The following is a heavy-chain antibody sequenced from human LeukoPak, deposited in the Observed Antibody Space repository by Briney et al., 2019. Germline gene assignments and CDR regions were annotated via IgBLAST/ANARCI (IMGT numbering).Heavy chain of an antibody. CDR2: IKSKTDGGTT. D-gene: IGHD3-10*01. V-gene: IGHV3-15*01. CDR3: TTQTGLLVRGINIDY. Sequence: PGGSLRLSCAASRVTFSNAWMSWVRQAPGKGLEWVGRIKSKTDGGTTDYAAPVKGRFTISRDDSKNTLYLQMNSLKTEDTAAYYCTTQTGLLVRGINIDYWGQGTLVTVSS. J-gene: IGHJ4*02. CDR1: RVTFSNAW.